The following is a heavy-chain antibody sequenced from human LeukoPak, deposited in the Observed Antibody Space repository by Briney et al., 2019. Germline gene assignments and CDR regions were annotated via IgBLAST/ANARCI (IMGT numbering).Heavy chain of an antibody. Sequence: GGSLRLSCAASGFTFSSYAMSWVRQAPGKGLKWVSAISGSGRSTYYGDSVTGRFSVSRDNSKNTLFLQMNSLRAEDTAVYYCAKGTTYDFWSGYPHSRTFDYWGQGTLVTVSS. J-gene: IGHJ4*02. CDR3: AKGTTYDFWSGYPHSRTFDY. CDR2: ISGSGRST. V-gene: IGHV3-23*01. CDR1: GFTFSSYA. D-gene: IGHD3-3*01.